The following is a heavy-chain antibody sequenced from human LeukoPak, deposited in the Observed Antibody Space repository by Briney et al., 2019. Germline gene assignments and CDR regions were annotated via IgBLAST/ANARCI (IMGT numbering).Heavy chain of an antibody. CDR1: GFPFITYA. D-gene: IGHD2/OR15-2a*01. CDR3: AKDSAKKYDDY. Sequence: QSGGSLRLSCVASGFPFITYAMTWVRQAPGKGLEWVSGISGSDGSTNYEDSVRGRFTISKDNSKNTVYLKMNSLRAQDKAVYYCAKDSAKKYDDYWGQRTLVTVS. V-gene: IGHV3-23*01. CDR2: ISGSDGST. J-gene: IGHJ4*02.